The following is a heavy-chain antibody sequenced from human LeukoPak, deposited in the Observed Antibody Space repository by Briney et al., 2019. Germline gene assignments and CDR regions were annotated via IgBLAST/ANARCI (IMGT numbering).Heavy chain of an antibody. CDR1: GGSMNTYY. V-gene: IGHV4-59*01. CDR3: ARDRHDSTGYYYDY. CDR2: TYYIGSP. D-gene: IGHD3-22*01. Sequence: SETLSLTCSVTGGSMNTYYWSWIRQSPGKGLEWIGYTYYIGSPNYNPSLKSRVTISVDTSKNQFSLRLTSVTAADTAVYYCARDRHDSTGYYYDYWGQGALVTVSS. J-gene: IGHJ4*02.